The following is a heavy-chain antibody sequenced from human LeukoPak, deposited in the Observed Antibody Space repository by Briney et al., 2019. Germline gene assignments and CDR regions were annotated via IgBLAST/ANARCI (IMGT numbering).Heavy chain of an antibody. D-gene: IGHD3-10*01. CDR3: ARGYYYGSGSYINWFDP. Sequence: GGSLRLSCAASGFTFSSYGMHWVRQAPGKGLEWVAVIWYDGSNKYYADSVKGRFTISRDNSKNTLYLQMNSLRAEDTAVYYCARGYYYGSGSYINWFDPWGQGTLVTVSS. CDR1: GFTFSSYG. CDR2: IWYDGSNK. J-gene: IGHJ5*02. V-gene: IGHV3-33*01.